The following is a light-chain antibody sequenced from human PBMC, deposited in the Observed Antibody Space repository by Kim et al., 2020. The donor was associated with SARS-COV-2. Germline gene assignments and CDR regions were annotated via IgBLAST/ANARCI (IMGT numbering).Light chain of an antibody. V-gene: IGLV6-57*01. J-gene: IGLJ3*02. CDR1: GSSIPSFY. CDR3: QSYDSSNWV. Sequence: GKAETTCSPGSGSSIPSFYWQWYQPRPGRSPPTVINRDNQRPSGVPDRFSVSIDSSSDSASLTISGLKTEDEADYYCQSYDSSNWVFGGGTQLTVL. CDR2: RDN.